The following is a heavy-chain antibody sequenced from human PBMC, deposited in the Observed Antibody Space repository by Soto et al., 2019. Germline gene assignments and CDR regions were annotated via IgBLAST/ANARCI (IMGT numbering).Heavy chain of an antibody. CDR3: ARDGPVGYYYYYMDV. CDR2: IIPILGIA. J-gene: IGHJ6*03. D-gene: IGHD2-15*01. Sequence: ASVKVSCKASGGTFSSYTISWVRQAPGQGLEWMGRIIPILGIANYAQKFQGRVTITADKSTSTAYMELSSLRSEDTTVYYCARDGPVGYYYYYMDVWGKGTTVTVSS. V-gene: IGHV1-69*04. CDR1: GGTFSSYT.